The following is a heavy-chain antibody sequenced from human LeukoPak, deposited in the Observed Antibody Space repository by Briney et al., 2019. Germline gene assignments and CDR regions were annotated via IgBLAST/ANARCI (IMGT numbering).Heavy chain of an antibody. CDR2: IYYSGST. CDR1: GGSISSYY. Sequence: SETLSLTCTVSGGSISSYYWSWIRQPPGKGREWIGYIYYSGSTNYNPSLKSRVTISVDTSKNQFSLKLSSVTAADTAVYYCARGYSSSSGWFDPWGQGTLVTVSS. CDR3: ARGYSSSSGWFDP. J-gene: IGHJ5*02. V-gene: IGHV4-59*01. D-gene: IGHD6-6*01.